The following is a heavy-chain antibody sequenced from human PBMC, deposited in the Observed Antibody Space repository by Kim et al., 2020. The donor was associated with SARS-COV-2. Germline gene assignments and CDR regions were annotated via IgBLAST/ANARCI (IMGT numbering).Heavy chain of an antibody. CDR3: ARGVEDIVGATLDAFDI. CDR2: INHSGST. V-gene: IGHV4-34*01. D-gene: IGHD1-26*01. Sequence: SETLSLTCAVYGGSFSGYYWSWIRQPPGKGLEWIGEINHSGSTNYNPSLKSRVTISVDTSKNQFSLKLSSVTAADTAVYYCARGVEDIVGATLDAFDIWG. J-gene: IGHJ3*02. CDR1: GGSFSGYY.